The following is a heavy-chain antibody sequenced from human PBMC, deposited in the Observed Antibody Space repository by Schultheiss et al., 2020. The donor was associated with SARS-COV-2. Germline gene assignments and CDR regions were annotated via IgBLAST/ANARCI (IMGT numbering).Heavy chain of an antibody. D-gene: IGHD2-21*02. V-gene: IGHV1-2*02. CDR3: AIVRRYCGGDCYPDAFDI. Sequence: ASVKVSCKASGYTFTGYYMHWVRQAPGQGLEWMGWINPKSGGTNYAQKFQGRVTITADKSTSTAYMELSSLRSEDTAVYYCAIVRRYCGGDCYPDAFDIWGQGTMVTVSS. CDR1: GYTFTGYY. J-gene: IGHJ3*02. CDR2: INPKSGGT.